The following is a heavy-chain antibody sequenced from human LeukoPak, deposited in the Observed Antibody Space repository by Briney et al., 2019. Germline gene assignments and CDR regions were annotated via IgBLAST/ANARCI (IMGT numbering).Heavy chain of an antibody. CDR3: ARWETRGYSYGPRFDP. CDR2: INPNSGGT. Sequence: GASVKVSCKASGYTFTGYYMHWVRQAPGQGLGWMGWINPNSGGTNYAQKFQGRVTMTRDTSISTAYMELSRLRSDDTAVYYCARWETRGYSYGPRFDPWGQGTLVTVSS. CDR1: GYTFTGYY. D-gene: IGHD5-18*01. V-gene: IGHV1-2*02. J-gene: IGHJ5*02.